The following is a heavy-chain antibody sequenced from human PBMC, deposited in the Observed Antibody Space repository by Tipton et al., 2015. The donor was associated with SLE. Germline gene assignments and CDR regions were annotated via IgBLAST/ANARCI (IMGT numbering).Heavy chain of an antibody. CDR2: INPHSGVI. J-gene: IGHJ4*02. D-gene: IGHD4-17*01. V-gene: IGHV1-2*02. CDR1: GYTFTGNY. Sequence: QLVQSGAEVKKPGDSVKVSCKASGYTFTGNYMFWVRQAPGQGLEWMGWINPHSGVIKYAQKFQGRVTMTRDTSINTAYMELSRLRFDDTAVYYCAREHDYGDFFDQWGQGTLVTVSS. CDR3: AREHDYGDFFDQ.